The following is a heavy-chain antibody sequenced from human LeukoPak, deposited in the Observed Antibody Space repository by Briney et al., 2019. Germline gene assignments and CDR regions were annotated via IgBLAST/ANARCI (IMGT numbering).Heavy chain of an antibody. J-gene: IGHJ5*02. CDR2: ISGSGGST. Sequence: PGGSLRLSCAASGFTLSSYAMSWVRQAPGKGLEWVSAISGSGGSTYYADSVKGRFTISRDNSKNTLYLQMNSLRAENTAVYYCAVEGSYYDFWSGAFDPWGQGTLVTVSS. CDR1: GFTLSSYA. CDR3: AVEGSYYDFWSGAFDP. D-gene: IGHD3-3*01. V-gene: IGHV3-23*01.